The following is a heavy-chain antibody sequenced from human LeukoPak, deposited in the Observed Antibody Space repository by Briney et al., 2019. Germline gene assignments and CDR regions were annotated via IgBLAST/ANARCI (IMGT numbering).Heavy chain of an antibody. CDR2: INHSGST. Sequence: SETLSLTCTVSGGSISSYYWSWIRQPPGKGLEWIGEINHSGSTNYNPSLKSRVTISVDTSKNQFSLKLSSVTAADTAVYYCARAGDYGDYRYFDLWGRGTLVTVSS. D-gene: IGHD4-17*01. J-gene: IGHJ2*01. CDR3: ARAGDYGDYRYFDL. V-gene: IGHV4-34*01. CDR1: GGSISSYY.